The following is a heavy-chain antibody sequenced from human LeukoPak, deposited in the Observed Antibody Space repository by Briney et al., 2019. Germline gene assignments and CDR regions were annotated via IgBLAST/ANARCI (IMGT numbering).Heavy chain of an antibody. CDR2: INPDGGER. D-gene: IGHD6-19*01. J-gene: IGHJ6*02. Sequence: GGSLRLSCAASGFSFSSYWMSWVRQAPGKGLEWVALINPDGGERYYVDSEKGRFTISRDNAKNSLYLQMDSLRDDDTAMYFCTRDLAAVPGPRMDVWGQGTTVTVSS. CDR3: TRDLAAVPGPRMDV. V-gene: IGHV3-7*03. CDR1: GFSFSSYW.